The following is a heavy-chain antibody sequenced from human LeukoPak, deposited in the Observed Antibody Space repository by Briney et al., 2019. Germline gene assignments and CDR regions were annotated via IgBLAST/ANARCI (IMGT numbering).Heavy chain of an antibody. V-gene: IGHV3-9*03. CDR3: AKSYSSKWSTYHFDY. CDR1: GFCFEDYA. J-gene: IGHJ4*02. D-gene: IGHD6-19*01. CDR2: ITGNSGSI. Sequence: PGRSLRLSCAASGFCFEDYAMHWVRQAPWKGLEWVSGITGNSGSIGYADSVKGRFTISRDNAKNSLYLQMNSLKIEDMALYYCAKSYSSKWSTYHFDYWGQGTLVTVSS.